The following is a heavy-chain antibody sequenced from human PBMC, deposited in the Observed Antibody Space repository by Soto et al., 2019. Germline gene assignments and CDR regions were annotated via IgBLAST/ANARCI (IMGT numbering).Heavy chain of an antibody. CDR1: GFTFTSSA. V-gene: IGHV1-58*01. D-gene: IGHD3-22*01. CDR2: IVVGSGNT. Sequence: SVKVSCKASGFTFTSSAVQWVRQARGQRLEWIGWIVVGSGNTNYAQKFQERVTITRDMSTSTAYMELSSLRSEDTAVYYCAAGDSSGYYYWDFDYWGQGTLVTVSS. CDR3: AAGDSSGYYYWDFDY. J-gene: IGHJ4*02.